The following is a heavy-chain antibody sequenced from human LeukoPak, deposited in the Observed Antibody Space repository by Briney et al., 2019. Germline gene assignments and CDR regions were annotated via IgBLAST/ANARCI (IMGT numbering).Heavy chain of an antibody. CDR3: AKGLAVATSYFDY. CDR2: IGVGGGAT. J-gene: IGHJ4*02. CDR1: GFTLSNYP. D-gene: IGHD6-19*01. V-gene: IGHV3-23*01. Sequence: GGSLRLSCAASGFTLSNYPMSWVRQAPGKGLEWVSTIGVGGGATYYADSVKGRFTFSTDSSKNTLYLQMNSLKAEDTAVYYCAKGLAVATSYFDYWGQGTLVTVSS.